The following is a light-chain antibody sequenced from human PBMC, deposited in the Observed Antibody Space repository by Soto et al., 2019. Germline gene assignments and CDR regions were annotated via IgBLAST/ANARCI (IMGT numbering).Light chain of an antibody. Sequence: DIQMTQSPSSLSATVGDRVTITCRASQSISSYLNWYQQKPGKAPKLLIYAASSLQSGVPSRFSGSGSGTDFTLTISSLQPEDFATYYCQQSYSTPITFGQGRLLEV. J-gene: IGKJ5*01. V-gene: IGKV1-39*01. CDR3: QQSYSTPIT. CDR1: QSISSY. CDR2: AAS.